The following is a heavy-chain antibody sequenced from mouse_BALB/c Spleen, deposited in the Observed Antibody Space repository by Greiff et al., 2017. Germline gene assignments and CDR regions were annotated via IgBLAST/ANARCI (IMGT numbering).Heavy chain of an antibody. CDR1: GFTFSSFG. Sequence: EVKVVESGGGLVQPGGSRKLSCAASGFTFSSFGMHWVRQAPEKGLEWVAYISSGSSTIYYADTVKGRFTISRDNPKNTQFLQMTSLRSEDTAMYYCARSRYEYYFDYWGQGTTLTVSS. V-gene: IGHV5-17*02. CDR2: ISSGSSTI. D-gene: IGHD2-14*01. CDR3: ARSRYEYYFDY. J-gene: IGHJ2*01.